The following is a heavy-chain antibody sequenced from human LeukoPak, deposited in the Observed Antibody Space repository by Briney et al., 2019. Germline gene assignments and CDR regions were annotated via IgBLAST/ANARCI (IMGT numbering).Heavy chain of an antibody. CDR1: GFAFNNYD. J-gene: IGHJ4*02. CDR3: AKDTLRHYDSSGYYDY. D-gene: IGHD3-22*01. Sequence: GGSLRLSCAASGFAFNNYDMTWVRQAPGKGLEWVSSIGYSSFFIYYADSVKGRFTISRDNSKNTLYLQMNSLRAEDTAVYYCAKDTLRHYDSSGYYDYWGQGTLVTVSS. CDR2: IGYSSFFI. V-gene: IGHV3-23*01.